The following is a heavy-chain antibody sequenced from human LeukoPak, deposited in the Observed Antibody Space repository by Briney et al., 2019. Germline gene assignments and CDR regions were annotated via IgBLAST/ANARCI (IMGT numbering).Heavy chain of an antibody. J-gene: IGHJ4*02. CDR3: AKVLGGLWPGIDY. V-gene: IGHV3-74*01. CDR1: GFTFSSYW. D-gene: IGHD2-15*01. Sequence: GGSLRLSCAASGFTFSSYWMYWVRQAPGKGLVWVSRINGDGYSTSYADSVTGRFTISRDNAKNTVYLQMNSLRAEDTAVYYCAKVLGGLWPGIDYWGQGTVVTVSS. CDR2: INGDGYST.